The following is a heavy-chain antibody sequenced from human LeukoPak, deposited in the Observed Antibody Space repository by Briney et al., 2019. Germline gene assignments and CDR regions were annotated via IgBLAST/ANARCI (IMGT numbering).Heavy chain of an antibody. CDR2: IHTSGSN. CDR3: ARSPPPHSSSFYWFDP. D-gene: IGHD6-13*01. Sequence: SETLSLTCTVSGGSISTYYWIWIRQPAGKGLEWIERIHTSGSNTYNPSLKSRVTTSVDTSKNQFSLKLSSVTAADTAVYYCARSPPPHSSSFYWFDPWGQGTLVTVSS. J-gene: IGHJ5*02. CDR1: GGSISTYY. V-gene: IGHV4-4*07.